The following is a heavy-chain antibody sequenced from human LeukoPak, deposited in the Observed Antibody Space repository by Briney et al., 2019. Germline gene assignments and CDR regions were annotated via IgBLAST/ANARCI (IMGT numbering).Heavy chain of an antibody. V-gene: IGHV3-23*01. CDR2: ISGSGYYT. CDR1: GLTFGSYS. D-gene: IGHD6-19*01. Sequence: GGSLRLSCGVSGLTFGSYSMSWVRQAPGKGLEWVSGISGSGYYTYYADSVKGRFTISRDNAKNTLYLQMNSLRAEDRAVYYCARDAQWLIPEGYFYYMDVWGKGTTVTVSS. CDR3: ARDAQWLIPEGYFYYMDV. J-gene: IGHJ6*03.